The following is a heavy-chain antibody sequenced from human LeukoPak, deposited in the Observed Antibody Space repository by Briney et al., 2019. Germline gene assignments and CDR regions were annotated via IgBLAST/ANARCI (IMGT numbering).Heavy chain of an antibody. J-gene: IGHJ4*02. CDR3: AKSERLTMIGGWAPTFDS. CDR1: GFTVSDKY. V-gene: IGHV3-66*01. D-gene: IGHD3-22*01. Sequence: GGSLRLSCAASGFTVSDKYTSWVRQAPGKGLEWVSILYSDGSTYYADSVEGRFTISRDNSKNTLFFQMNSLRVEDTAVYYCAKSERLTMIGGWAPTFDSWGQGTLVTVSS. CDR2: LYSDGST.